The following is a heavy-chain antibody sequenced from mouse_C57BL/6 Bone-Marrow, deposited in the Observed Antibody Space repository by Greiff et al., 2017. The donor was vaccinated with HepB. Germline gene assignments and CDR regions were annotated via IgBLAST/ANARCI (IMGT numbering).Heavy chain of an antibody. CDR1: GFTFSDFS. J-gene: IGHJ4*01. V-gene: IGHV7-1*01. CDR2: SRNKANDYTT. D-gene: IGHD2-5*01. CDR3: ERDAYYSNYVNDMDY. Sequence: EVQLVESGGGLVQSGRSLRLSCATSGFTFSDFSMEWVRQAPGKGLEWIAASRNKANDYTTEYNASVKGRFIVSRDTSQSILYLQMNALRAEDIAIYYCERDAYYSNYVNDMDYWGQGTSVTVSS.